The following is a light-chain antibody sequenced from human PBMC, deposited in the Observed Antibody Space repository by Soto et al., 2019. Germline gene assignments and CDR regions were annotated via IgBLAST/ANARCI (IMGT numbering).Light chain of an antibody. CDR2: GAS. CDR1: QSVSNNY. J-gene: IGKJ1*01. CDR3: QQYGSPPQT. V-gene: IGKV3-20*01. Sequence: EIVLTQSPGTLSLSPGERATLSCRASQSVSNNYLAWYQQRPGQAPRLLIYGASKRATGIPDRFSGSGSGTDFTLTISRLEPEDFVVYYCQQYGSPPQTFGQGTKVEI.